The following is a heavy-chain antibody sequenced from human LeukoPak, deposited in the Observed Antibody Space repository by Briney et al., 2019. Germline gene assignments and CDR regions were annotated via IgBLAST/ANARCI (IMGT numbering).Heavy chain of an antibody. CDR2: IYPGDSDT. J-gene: IGHJ4*02. D-gene: IGHD6-13*01. CDR3: ARTGYTSRWAIDY. CDR1: GYSFTSYW. V-gene: IGHV5-51*01. Sequence: GESLKISCKGSGYSFTSYWIGWVRQMPGKGLEWMGIIYPGDSDTRYSPSFQGQVTISADKSISTAYLQWSSLKASDSAMYYCARTGYTSRWAIDYWGQGTLVTVSS.